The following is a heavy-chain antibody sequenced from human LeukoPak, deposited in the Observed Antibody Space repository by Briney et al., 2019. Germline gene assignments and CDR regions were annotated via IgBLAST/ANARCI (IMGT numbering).Heavy chain of an antibody. CDR1: GFTFSSYS. CDR3: ARSRDGYNVFDY. Sequence: NTGGSLRLSCAASGFTFSSYSMNWVRQAPGKGLEWVSSISSSSSYIYYADSVKGRFTISRDNAKNSLYLQMNSLRAEDTAVYFCARSRDGYNVFDYWGQGTLVTVSS. D-gene: IGHD5-24*01. J-gene: IGHJ4*02. CDR2: ISSSSSYI. V-gene: IGHV3-21*01.